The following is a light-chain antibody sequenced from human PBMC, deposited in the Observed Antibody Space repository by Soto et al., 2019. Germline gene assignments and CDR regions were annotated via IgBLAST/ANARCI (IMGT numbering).Light chain of an antibody. CDR2: AAS. Sequence: IQMTHSPSSLSASVGDIVTITCRASQSISSYLNWYQQKPGKAPKLLIYAASTLQSGVPSRFSGSGSGTDFTLTISSLQPEDFATYYCLQDYNYPRTFGGGTKVDIK. V-gene: IGKV1-6*01. CDR3: LQDYNYPRT. CDR1: QSISSY. J-gene: IGKJ4*01.